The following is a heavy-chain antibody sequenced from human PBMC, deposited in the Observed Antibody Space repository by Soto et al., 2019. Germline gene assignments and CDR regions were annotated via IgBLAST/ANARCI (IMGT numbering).Heavy chain of an antibody. CDR1: GGSFSGYY. J-gene: IGHJ5*02. Sequence: QVQLQQWGAGLLKPSETLSLTCAVYGGSFSGYYWSWIRQPPGKGLEWIGEINHSGSTNYNPSLKGRVTISVDTSKNQFSLKLSSVTAADTAVYYCARGYRVRVVPAATKKGWFDPWGQGTLVTVSS. V-gene: IGHV4-34*01. CDR2: INHSGST. CDR3: ARGYRVRVVPAATKKGWFDP. D-gene: IGHD2-2*01.